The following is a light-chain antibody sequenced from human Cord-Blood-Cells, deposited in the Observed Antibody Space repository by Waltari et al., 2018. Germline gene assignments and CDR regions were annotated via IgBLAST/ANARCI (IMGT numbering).Light chain of an antibody. Sequence: EIVMTQSPATLSVSPGERATLSCRANQSVSSNLAWYQQKPGQAPRLLIYGASTRATGIPARFSGSGSGTDFTLTNSSLQSEDFAVYYCQQYNNWPRSFGQGTKVEIK. CDR1: QSVSSN. J-gene: IGKJ1*01. CDR3: QQYNNWPRS. CDR2: GAS. V-gene: IGKV3-15*01.